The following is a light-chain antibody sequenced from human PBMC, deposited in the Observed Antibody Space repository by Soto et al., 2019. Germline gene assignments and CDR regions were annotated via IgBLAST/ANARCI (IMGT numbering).Light chain of an antibody. V-gene: IGKV1-39*01. Sequence: DIQMAQSPSSLSASVGDRVTITCRASQPISKYLNWYRHKPGQAPKLLIYSTSTLESGVPSRFSGSGSGTDFTLTVSSLQAEDFATFYCQQSHNLPWTFGQGTKVDIK. CDR1: QPISKY. CDR3: QQSHNLPWT. CDR2: STS. J-gene: IGKJ1*01.